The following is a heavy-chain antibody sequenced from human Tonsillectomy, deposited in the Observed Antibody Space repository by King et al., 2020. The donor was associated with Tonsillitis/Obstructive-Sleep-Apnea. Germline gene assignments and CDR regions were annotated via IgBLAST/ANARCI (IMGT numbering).Heavy chain of an antibody. J-gene: IGHJ5*02. V-gene: IGHV4-39*01. CDR2: IYYSGST. D-gene: IGHD3-10*01. CDR1: GGSISSSSYY. CDR3: ARRTGGSGNWFDP. Sequence: LQLQESGPGLVKPSETLSLTCTVSGGSISSSSYYWDWIRQPPGKGLEWIGSIYYSGSTYYNPSLESRVTIFVDTSKSQFSLKLRSVTAADTAVYYCARRTGGSGNWFDPWGQGTLVTVSS.